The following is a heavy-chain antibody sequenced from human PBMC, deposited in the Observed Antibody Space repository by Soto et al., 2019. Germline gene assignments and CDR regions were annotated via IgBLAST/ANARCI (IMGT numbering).Heavy chain of an antibody. CDR3: ALRAGPL. V-gene: IGHV3-48*01. CDR2: ISSSSNTI. CDR1: GFSFSTYS. D-gene: IGHD6-13*01. J-gene: IGHJ4*02. Sequence: GGSLRLSCAASGFSFSTYSMNWVRQAPGEGLEWISYISSSSNTIYYADSVKGRFTISRDNAKNSLYLQMNSLRAEDTAVYYCALRAGPLGGRGT.